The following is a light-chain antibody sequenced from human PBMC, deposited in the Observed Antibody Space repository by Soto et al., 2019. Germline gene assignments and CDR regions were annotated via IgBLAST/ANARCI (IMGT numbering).Light chain of an antibody. Sequence: PGDRVTLSCRASQSASSSFLTWYQQKPGQAPRLLLYDASTRATGIPARFSGSGSVTDFTLTISSLQPEDFAVYYCQQDYNTETFGQGTKVEIK. CDR1: QSASSSF. CDR3: QQDYNTET. V-gene: IGKV3D-7*01. J-gene: IGKJ1*01. CDR2: DAS.